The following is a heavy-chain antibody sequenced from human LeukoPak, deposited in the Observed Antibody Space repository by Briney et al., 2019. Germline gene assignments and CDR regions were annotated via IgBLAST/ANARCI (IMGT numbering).Heavy chain of an antibody. Sequence: GGSLRLSCTASGFTFGDYAMSWFRQAPGKGLEWVGVIRSKAYGGTTEYAASVKGRFTISRDDSKSIAYLQMNSLKTEDTAVYYCTRDRIAVAGTPGYAFDIWGQGTMVTVSS. D-gene: IGHD6-19*01. CDR1: GFTFGDYA. CDR2: IRSKAYGGTT. V-gene: IGHV3-49*03. CDR3: TRDRIAVAGTPGYAFDI. J-gene: IGHJ3*02.